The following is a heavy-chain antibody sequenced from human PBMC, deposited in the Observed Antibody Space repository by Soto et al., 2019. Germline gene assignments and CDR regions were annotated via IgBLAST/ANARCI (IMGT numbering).Heavy chain of an antibody. Sequence: PGGSLRLSCTASGFTFGDYAMSWFRQAPGKGLEWVGFIRSKAYGGTTEYAASVKGRFTISRDDSKSIAYLQMNSLKTEDTAVYYCTRDMGYYDSSGYYTSRNFDYWGQGTLVTVSS. D-gene: IGHD3-22*01. J-gene: IGHJ4*02. CDR1: GFTFGDYA. CDR3: TRDMGYYDSSGYYTSRNFDY. CDR2: IRSKAYGGTT. V-gene: IGHV3-49*03.